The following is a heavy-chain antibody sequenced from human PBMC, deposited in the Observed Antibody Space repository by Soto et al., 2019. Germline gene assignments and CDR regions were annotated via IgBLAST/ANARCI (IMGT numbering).Heavy chain of an antibody. J-gene: IGHJ4*02. D-gene: IGHD6-6*01. CDR2: IYYSGST. CDR3: ARDRLAARFDY. Sequence: PSETLSLTCTVSGGSISSYYWSWIRQPPGKGLEWIGYIYYSGSTNYNPSLKSRVTISVDTSKNQFSLKLSSVTAADTAVYYCARDRLAARFDYWGQGTLVTVSS. CDR1: GGSISSYY. V-gene: IGHV4-59*01.